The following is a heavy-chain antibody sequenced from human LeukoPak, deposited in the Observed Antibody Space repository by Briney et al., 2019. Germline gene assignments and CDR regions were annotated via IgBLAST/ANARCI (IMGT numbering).Heavy chain of an antibody. Sequence: GGSLRLSCAASGFTFSSYAMHWVRQAPDKGLEWVAVISYDGSNKYYADSVKGRFTISRDNSKNTLYLQMNSLRAEDTAVYYCAKRAPGPFDYWGQGTLVTVSS. V-gene: IGHV3-30*04. J-gene: IGHJ4*02. CDR3: AKRAPGPFDY. CDR2: ISYDGSNK. CDR1: GFTFSSYA.